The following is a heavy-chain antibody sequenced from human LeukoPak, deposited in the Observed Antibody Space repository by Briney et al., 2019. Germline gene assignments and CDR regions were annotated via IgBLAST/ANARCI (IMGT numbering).Heavy chain of an antibody. Sequence: PGRSLRLSCAASGFTFSSYAMHWVRQAPGKGLEWVALISYDGSNKYYADSVKGRFTISRDNSQNTLYLQMNSLRAEDTAVYYCAREGYYDSSGYLGVFDYWGQGTLVTVSS. D-gene: IGHD3-22*01. CDR2: ISYDGSNK. J-gene: IGHJ4*02. V-gene: IGHV3-30*04. CDR1: GFTFSSYA. CDR3: AREGYYDSSGYLGVFDY.